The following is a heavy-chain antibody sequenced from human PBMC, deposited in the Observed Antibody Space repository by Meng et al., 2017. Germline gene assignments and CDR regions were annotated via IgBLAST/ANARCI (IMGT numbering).Heavy chain of an antibody. V-gene: IGHV1-2*06. CDR3: ARGDYYDSSGYYSFWYFQH. D-gene: IGHD3-22*01. Sequence: VALVQSGAEVKKPGASVKGSCKASGYTFTGYYMHWVRQAPGQGLEWMGRINPNSGGTNYAQKFQGRVTMTRDTSISTAYMELSRLRSDDTAVYYCARGDYYDSSGYYSFWYFQHWGQGTLVTVSS. CDR1: GYTFTGYY. CDR2: INPNSGGT. J-gene: IGHJ1*01.